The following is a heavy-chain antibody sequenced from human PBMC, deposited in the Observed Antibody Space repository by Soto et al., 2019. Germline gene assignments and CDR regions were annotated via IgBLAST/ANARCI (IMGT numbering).Heavy chain of an antibody. CDR2: INGGGDT. CDR3: ASRPKLPTITTVSWPLDF. Sequence: GGSPGLSFAASGFTIRDKYMGWVRQAQGKGLEWVSVINGGGDTFYPDSVKGRFTISRDNSENTLYLQMNNLRAEDTAIYYCASRPKLPTITTVSWPLDFWGPGTLVTVSS. D-gene: IGHD3-22*01. CDR1: GFTIRDKY. V-gene: IGHV3-53*01. J-gene: IGHJ4*02.